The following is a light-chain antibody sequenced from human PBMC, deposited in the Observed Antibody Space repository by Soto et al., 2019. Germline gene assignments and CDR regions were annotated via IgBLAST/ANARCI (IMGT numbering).Light chain of an antibody. CDR1: QSVGSN. V-gene: IGKV3-15*01. CDR2: GAS. J-gene: IGKJ5*01. CDR3: QQYNDWPPIT. Sequence: EIVMTQSPATLPVSPGERATLSCRASQSVGSNLAWFQQKPGQAPRLLLSGASTRATGIPARFSGSGSGTEFPLTISSLQSEDFAVYYCQQYNDWPPITFGQGTRLEIK.